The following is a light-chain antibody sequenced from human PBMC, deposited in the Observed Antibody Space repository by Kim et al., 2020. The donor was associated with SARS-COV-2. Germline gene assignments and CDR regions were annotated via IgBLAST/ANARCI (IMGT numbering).Light chain of an antibody. CDR1: SSDVGGYNY. CDR2: DVT. CDR3: CSYVGSYVWV. V-gene: IGLV2-11*01. J-gene: IGLJ3*02. Sequence: QSALTQPRSVSGSPGQSVTISCTGTSSDVGGYNYVSWYQHHPGRAPKLMIYDVTKRPSGVPDRFSGSKSANTASLTISGLQAEDEADYYCCSYVGSYVWVFGGGTQLTVL.